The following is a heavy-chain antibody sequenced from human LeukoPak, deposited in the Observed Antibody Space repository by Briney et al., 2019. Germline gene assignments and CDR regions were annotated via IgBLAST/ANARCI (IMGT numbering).Heavy chain of an antibody. Sequence: SETLSLTCAVSGGSISSGDYYWSWIRQPPGKGLEWIGYIYYIGNTFYNPSLKSRVTISVDTSKNQFSLILSSVTAADTAVYYCARGLSDVYWGQGTLVTVSS. CDR3: ARGLSDVY. J-gene: IGHJ4*02. CDR2: IYYIGNT. CDR1: GGSISSGDYY. V-gene: IGHV4-30-4*01.